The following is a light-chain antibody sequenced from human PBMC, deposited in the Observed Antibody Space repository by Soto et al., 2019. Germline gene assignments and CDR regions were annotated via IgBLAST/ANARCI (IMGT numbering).Light chain of an antibody. CDR1: QTISTY. Sequence: EIVLTQSPATLCLSPGEGASLSCRASQTISTYLAWYQQRPGQVPRLLIYGVSKRAPAIPPRFSGSWSGTDFTLSVSGLETEDFATYYFQQRTNSPPWTFGQGTRVELK. V-gene: IGKV3-11*01. CDR2: GVS. CDR3: QQRTNSPPWT. J-gene: IGKJ1*01.